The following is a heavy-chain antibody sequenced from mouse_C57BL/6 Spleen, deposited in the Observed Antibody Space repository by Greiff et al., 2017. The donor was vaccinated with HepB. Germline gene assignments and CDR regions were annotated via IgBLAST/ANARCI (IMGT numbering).Heavy chain of an antibody. D-gene: IGHD2-4*01. CDR3: AREGYDYDDGVAY. J-gene: IGHJ3*01. V-gene: IGHV15-2*01. CDR1: DSEVFPIAY. Sequence: QVQLKESGSELRSPGSSVKLSCKDFDSEVFPIAYMSWVRQKPGHGFEWIGGILPSIGRTIYGEKFEDKATLDADTLSNTAYLELNSLTSEDSAIYYCAREGYDYDDGVAYWGQGTLVTVSS. CDR2: ILPSIGRT.